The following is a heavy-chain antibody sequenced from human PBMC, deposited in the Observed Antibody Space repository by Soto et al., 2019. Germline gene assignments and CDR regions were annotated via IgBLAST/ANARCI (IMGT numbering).Heavy chain of an antibody. V-gene: IGHV4-38-2*01. CDR2: ISQSGNT. J-gene: IGHJ4*02. Sequence: SETLSLTCGVSGYSLSSGYYWAWVRQPPGKGLEWIGEISQSGNTNYSPSLKSRVSISIDTSKKQFSLNLASVSAADTAVYYCARAPKVSGSSQTRPDFWGQGTLVTVSS. CDR1: GYSLSSGYY. CDR3: ARAPKVSGSSQTRPDF. D-gene: IGHD6-6*01.